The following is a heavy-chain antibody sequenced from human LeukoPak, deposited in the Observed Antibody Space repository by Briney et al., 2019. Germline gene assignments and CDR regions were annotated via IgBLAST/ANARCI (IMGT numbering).Heavy chain of an antibody. J-gene: IGHJ4*02. CDR1: GGSISSSSYY. V-gene: IGHV4-39*07. D-gene: IGHD1-26*01. Sequence: KPSETLSLTCTVSGGSISSSSYYWGWIRQPPEKGLEWIGNIYYSGSTYYNPSLKSRVTISVDTSKNQFSLKLSSVTAADTAVYYCARGGSYYSSDYWGQGTLVTVSS. CDR2: IYYSGST. CDR3: ARGGSYYSSDY.